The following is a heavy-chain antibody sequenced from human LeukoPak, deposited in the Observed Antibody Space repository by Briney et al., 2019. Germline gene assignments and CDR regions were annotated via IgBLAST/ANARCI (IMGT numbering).Heavy chain of an antibody. V-gene: IGHV4-34*01. Sequence: SETLSLTCAVYGGSFSGYYWSWIRQPPGKGLEWIGEINHSGSTNYNPSLKSRVTISVDTSKNQFSLKLSSVTAADTAVYYCARAQRDIVVVPAAHMAHLGSYNWFDPWGQGTLVTVSS. CDR3: ARAQRDIVVVPAAHMAHLGSYNWFDP. CDR2: INHSGST. CDR1: GGSFSGYY. J-gene: IGHJ5*02. D-gene: IGHD2-2*01.